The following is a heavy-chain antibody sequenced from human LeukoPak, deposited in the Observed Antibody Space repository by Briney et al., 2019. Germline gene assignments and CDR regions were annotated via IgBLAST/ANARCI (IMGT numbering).Heavy chain of an antibody. CDR1: GYTFTSYD. Sequence: GASVKVSCKASGYTFTSYDINWVRQATGQGLEWMGWMNPNSGGTNYAQKFQGRVTMTRDTSISTAYMELSRLRSDDTAVYYCARDGEGNNWNPPGYYYYMDVWGKGTTVTVSS. CDR3: ARDGEGNNWNPPGYYYYMDV. J-gene: IGHJ6*03. CDR2: MNPNSGGT. V-gene: IGHV1-2*02. D-gene: IGHD1-20*01.